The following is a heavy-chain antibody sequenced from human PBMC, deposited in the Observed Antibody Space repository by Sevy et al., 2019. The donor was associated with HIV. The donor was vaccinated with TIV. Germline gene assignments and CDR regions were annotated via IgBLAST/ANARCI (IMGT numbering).Heavy chain of an antibody. CDR3: ARGSVRGSYYYYGMDV. Sequence: GGSLRLSCAASGFTFSSYSMNWVRQAPGKGLEWVSSISSSSSYIYYADSVKGRFTISRDNAKNTLYLQMNSLRAEDTAVYDCARGSVRGSYYYYGMDVWGQGTTVTVSS. V-gene: IGHV3-21*01. CDR2: ISSSSSYI. D-gene: IGHD3-10*01. J-gene: IGHJ6*02. CDR1: GFTFSSYS.